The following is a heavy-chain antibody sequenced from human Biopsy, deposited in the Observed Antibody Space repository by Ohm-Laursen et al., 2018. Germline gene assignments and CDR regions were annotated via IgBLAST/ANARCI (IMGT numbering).Heavy chain of an antibody. CDR2: IYYTGHT. J-gene: IGHJ4*02. CDR3: ARLTGDPSY. CDR1: GGSINNFY. D-gene: IGHD7-27*01. Sequence: GTLSLTCLVSGGSINNFYWSWIRQPPGKGLEWIGFIYYTGHTNYSPSLKSRATISVDTSKNQFSLKVISVTAADTAVYYCARLTGDPSYWGQGILVTVSS. V-gene: IGHV4-59*01.